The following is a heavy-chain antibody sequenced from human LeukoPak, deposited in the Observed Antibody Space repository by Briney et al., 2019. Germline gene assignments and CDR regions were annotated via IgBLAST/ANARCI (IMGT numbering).Heavy chain of an antibody. CDR1: GFTFSTSG. CDR3: TNTAPNGGPS. CDR2: ISYDGSKE. D-gene: IGHD4-23*01. J-gene: IGHJ5*02. Sequence: GGSLRLSCAASGFTFSTSGMHWVRQAPGKGPEWVALISYDGSKEYYADSVKGRFTISRDNSKNTLHLQMNSLRGEDTAVYYCTNTAPNGGPSWGQGNLVTVSS. V-gene: IGHV3-30*18.